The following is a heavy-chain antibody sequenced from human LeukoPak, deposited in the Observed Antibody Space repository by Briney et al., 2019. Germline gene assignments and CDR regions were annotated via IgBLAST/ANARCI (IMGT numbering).Heavy chain of an antibody. CDR2: FDPEDGET. V-gene: IGHV1-24*01. D-gene: IGHD2-2*02. Sequence: ASVKVSCKVSGYTLTELSMHWVRQAPGKGLEWMGGFDPEDGETIYAQKFQGRVTMTEDTSTDTAYMELSSLRSEDTAVYYCAGGGCSSTSCYTGVDVWGKGTTVTVSS. CDR3: AGGGCSSTSCYTGVDV. CDR1: GYTLTELS. J-gene: IGHJ6*04.